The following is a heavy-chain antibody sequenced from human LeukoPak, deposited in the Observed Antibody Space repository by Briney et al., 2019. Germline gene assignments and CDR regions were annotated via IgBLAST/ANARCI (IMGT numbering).Heavy chain of an antibody. V-gene: IGHV3-30*03. CDR1: GFTFSSYG. J-gene: IGHJ3*01. Sequence: GRSLRLSCAASGFTFSSYGMHWVRQAPGKGLEWVAVISYDGSNKYYADSVKGRFTISRDNAKNTLYLQMNTLRAEDTAVYYCARGGIAVAGPRHAFDVWGQGTMVTVSS. CDR3: ARGGIAVAGPRHAFDV. D-gene: IGHD6-19*01. CDR2: ISYDGSNK.